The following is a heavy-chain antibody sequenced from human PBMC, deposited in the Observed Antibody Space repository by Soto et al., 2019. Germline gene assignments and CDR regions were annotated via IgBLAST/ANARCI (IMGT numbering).Heavy chain of an antibody. CDR3: ARDIGGDLRGGYYGMDV. CDR1: GFTFSSYA. CDR2: ISYDGSNK. V-gene: IGHV3-30-3*01. Sequence: QVQLVESGGGVVQPGRSLRLSCAASGFTFSSYAMHWVRQAPGKGLAWVAVISYDGSNKYYADSVKGRFTISRDNSKNTLYLQRNSLRAEDTAVYYGARDIGGDLRGGYYGMDVWGQGTTVTVSS. D-gene: IGHD2-21*02. J-gene: IGHJ6*02.